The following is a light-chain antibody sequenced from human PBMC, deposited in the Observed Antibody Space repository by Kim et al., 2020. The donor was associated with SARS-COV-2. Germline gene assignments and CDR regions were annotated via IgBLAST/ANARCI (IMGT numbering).Light chain of an antibody. CDR2: DDN. J-gene: IGLJ1*01. V-gene: IGLV1-51*01. Sequence: SGSNFNVGKNYFSRSQQLPGTAPQLLIYDDNKRPSGIPDRFSGSKSGTSATLGISGLQTGDEADYYCGTWDDRLSGFVFGTGTKVSVL. CDR1: NFNVGKNY. CDR3: GTWDDRLSGFV.